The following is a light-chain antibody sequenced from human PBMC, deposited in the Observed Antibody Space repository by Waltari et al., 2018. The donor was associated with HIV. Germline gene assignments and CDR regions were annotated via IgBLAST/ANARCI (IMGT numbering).Light chain of an antibody. Sequence: QSVLTQPPSASGTPGPRVTIPCSGPSSHIGSNTVNWYQQLPATAPKLLIYSNNQRPSGVPDRFSGSKSGTSASLAISGLQSEDEADYYCAAWDDSLNGPGVVFGGGTKLTVL. CDR2: SNN. J-gene: IGLJ2*01. CDR3: AAWDDSLNGPGVV. CDR1: SSHIGSNT. V-gene: IGLV1-44*01.